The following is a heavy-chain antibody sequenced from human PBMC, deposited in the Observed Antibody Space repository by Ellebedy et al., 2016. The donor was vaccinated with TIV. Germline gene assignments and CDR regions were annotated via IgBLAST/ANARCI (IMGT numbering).Heavy chain of an antibody. Sequence: GESLKISXAASGFTFSSYWMSWVRQAPGKGLEWVSAISGSGGSTYYADSVKGRFTISRDNSKNSLYLQMNSLRAEDTAVYYCARDHLGGDIVGIDYWGQGTLVTVSS. CDR3: ARDHLGGDIVGIDY. V-gene: IGHV3-23*01. CDR1: GFTFSSYW. J-gene: IGHJ4*02. CDR2: ISGSGGST. D-gene: IGHD2-15*01.